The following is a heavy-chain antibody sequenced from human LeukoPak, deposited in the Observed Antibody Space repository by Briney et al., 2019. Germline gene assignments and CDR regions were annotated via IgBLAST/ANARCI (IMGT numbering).Heavy chain of an antibody. J-gene: IGHJ5*02. CDR2: ISGSGGST. CDR3: ATPPGGGFDP. Sequence: GGSLRLSCAASGFTFSSYAMSWVRQAPGKGLEWVSAISGSGGSTYYADSVKGRFTISRDNSKNTLYLQMDSLRVEDTAVYYCATPPGGGFDPWGQGTLVPVSS. D-gene: IGHD3-10*01. CDR1: GFTFSSYA. V-gene: IGHV3-23*01.